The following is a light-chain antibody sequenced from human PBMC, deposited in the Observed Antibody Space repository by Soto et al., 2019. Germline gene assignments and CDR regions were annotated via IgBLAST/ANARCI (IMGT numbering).Light chain of an antibody. CDR3: QQYTTYPYT. V-gene: IGKV1-5*01. J-gene: IGKJ2*01. CDR2: DAS. CDR1: QSVTNW. Sequence: DIQMTQSPSTLSASVGDRVTITCRVSQSVTNWLAWYQQKPGKAPNLLIYDASRLQSGIPSRFSGSGSGTEFTLTISSLQPDDFATYYCQQYTTYPYTFGQGTKLEIK.